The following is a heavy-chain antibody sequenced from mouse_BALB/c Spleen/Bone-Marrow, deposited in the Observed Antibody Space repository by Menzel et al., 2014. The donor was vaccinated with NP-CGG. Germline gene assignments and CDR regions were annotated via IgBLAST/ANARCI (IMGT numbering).Heavy chain of an antibody. J-gene: IGHJ4*01. CDR3: ARKSQRAYDSMNY. D-gene: IGHD2-4*01. Sequence: QVQLKESGPELVKPGASVRISCKASGYTFTSHYIHWVRQRPGQGLEWIGWIYPGDFNTKFNEKFKGKATLTADKSSSTASMQLSSLTSEDSAVYFCARKSQRAYDSMNYWGQGTSVTVSS. CDR1: GYTFTSHY. V-gene: IGHV1S56*01. CDR2: IYPGDFNT.